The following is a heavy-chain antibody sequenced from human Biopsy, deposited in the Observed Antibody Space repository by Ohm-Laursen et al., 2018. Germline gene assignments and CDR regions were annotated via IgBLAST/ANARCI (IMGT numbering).Heavy chain of an antibody. CDR3: ARDLLEWSLPS. Sequence: ASVKVSCNASGDAFLGYYLHWVRQAPGQGLEWMGSIYPDSGDTDFAQKFQGRVSMTRDTSVSTAYLELSSLRSDDTAIYYCARDLLEWSLPSWGQGTLVTVSS. V-gene: IGHV1-2*02. J-gene: IGHJ4*02. D-gene: IGHD3-3*01. CDR2: IYPDSGDT. CDR1: GDAFLGYY.